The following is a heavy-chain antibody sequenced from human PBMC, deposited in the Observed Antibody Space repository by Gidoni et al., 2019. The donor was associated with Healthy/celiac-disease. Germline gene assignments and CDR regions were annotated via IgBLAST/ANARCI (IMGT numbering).Heavy chain of an antibody. CDR2: IRYDGSNK. CDR1: GFTFSSYG. D-gene: IGHD1-1*01. Sequence: QVQLVESGGGVVQPGGSLRLSCAASGFTFSSYGMHWVRQAPGKGLEWVAFIRYDGSNKYYADSVKGRFTISRDNSKNTLYLQMNSLRAEDTAVYYCAKDPDPPELDQYFDYWGQGTLVTVSS. J-gene: IGHJ4*02. V-gene: IGHV3-30*02. CDR3: AKDPDPPELDQYFDY.